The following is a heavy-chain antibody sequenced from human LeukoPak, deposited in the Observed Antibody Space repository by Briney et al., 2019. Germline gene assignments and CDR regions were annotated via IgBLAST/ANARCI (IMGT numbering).Heavy chain of an antibody. D-gene: IGHD6-19*01. V-gene: IGHV3-30*04. CDR2: ISYDGSNK. CDR3: ARGQWLAYDY. Sequence: AGGSLRLSCAASGFTFSSYAMHWVRQAPGKGLEWVAVISYDGSNKYYADSVKGRFTISRDNSKNTLYLQMNSLRAEDTAVYYCARGQWLAYDYWGQGTLVTVPS. CDR1: GFTFSSYA. J-gene: IGHJ4*02.